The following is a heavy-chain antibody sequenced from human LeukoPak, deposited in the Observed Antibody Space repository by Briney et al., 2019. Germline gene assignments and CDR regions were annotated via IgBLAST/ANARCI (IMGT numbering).Heavy chain of an antibody. Sequence: GGSLRLSCAASGSTFNSYGMHWVRQAPGKGLEWVAAVTYDGSNKYYADSVKGRFTISRDNSKNTLYLQMNSLRPDDRAVYYCAKDYYGSGSYSLSYQYYGADVWGKGTTVTVSS. V-gene: IGHV3-30*18. CDR2: VTYDGSNK. J-gene: IGHJ6*04. CDR3: AKDYYGSGSYSLSYQYYGADV. CDR1: GSTFNSYG. D-gene: IGHD3-10*01.